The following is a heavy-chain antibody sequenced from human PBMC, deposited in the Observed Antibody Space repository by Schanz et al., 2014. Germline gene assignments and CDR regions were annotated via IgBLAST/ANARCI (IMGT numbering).Heavy chain of an antibody. CDR1: GFTFSNHA. V-gene: IGHV3-23*04. CDR2: IGGSGDST. D-gene: IGHD2-2*02. Sequence: EVHLVESGGSLVQPGGSLRLSCAASGFTFSNHALSWVRQAPGKGLEWVSGIGGSGDSTHYADSVKGRFIISRDNSKNSLFLQMNSLRAEDTAVYYCAGGEYQLLYGNWGQGTLVTVSS. CDR3: AGGEYQLLYGN. J-gene: IGHJ4*02.